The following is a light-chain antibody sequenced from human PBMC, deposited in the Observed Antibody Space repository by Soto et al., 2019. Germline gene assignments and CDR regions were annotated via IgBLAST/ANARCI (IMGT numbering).Light chain of an antibody. V-gene: IGKV3-15*01. CDR2: GAS. Sequence: EIVMTQSPATLSVSPGERATLSCRASQSVSSNLAWYQQKPGQAPRLLIYGASTRATGIPARFSGSRSGTEFTLTISSLLSEDLAVYYCQQYNNWPLYTFGQGTKLEIK. J-gene: IGKJ2*01. CDR1: QSVSSN. CDR3: QQYNNWPLYT.